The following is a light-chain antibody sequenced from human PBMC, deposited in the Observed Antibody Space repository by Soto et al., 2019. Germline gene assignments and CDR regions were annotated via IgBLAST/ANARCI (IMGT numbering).Light chain of an antibody. Sequence: DIQLTQSPSFLSASVGDRVTITCRASQGISSYLAWYQQKPGKAPKLLIYAASTLQSGVPSSFSGSGSGTEFTLTISGLHSYDFASYYCQQLNSYPLYTFGQGTKLEIK. J-gene: IGKJ2*01. CDR2: AAS. CDR1: QGISSY. CDR3: QQLNSYPLYT. V-gene: IGKV1-9*01.